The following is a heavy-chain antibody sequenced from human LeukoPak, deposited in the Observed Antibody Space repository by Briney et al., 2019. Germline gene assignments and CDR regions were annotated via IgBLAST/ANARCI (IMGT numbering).Heavy chain of an antibody. V-gene: IGHV5-51*01. CDR1: GYSFTTYW. Sequence: GESLKISCKGSGYSFTTYWIGWVRQMPGKGLEWMGIIYPGDSDTRYSPSSQGQVTTSADKSISTAYLQWSSLKASDTAMYYCARLKDYGANLPFAYWGQGTLVTVSS. CDR3: ARLKDYGANLPFAY. CDR2: IYPGDSDT. J-gene: IGHJ4*02. D-gene: IGHD4-23*01.